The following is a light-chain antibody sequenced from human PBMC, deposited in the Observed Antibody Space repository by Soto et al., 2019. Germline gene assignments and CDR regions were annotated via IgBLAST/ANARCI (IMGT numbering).Light chain of an antibody. J-gene: IGKJ2*01. CDR3: MQGTHWPMYT. Sequence: DVVMTQSPLSLPVTLGQPASISCRSSQSLVYSDGNTYLSWFQQRPGQSPRRLIYKVSNRDSGVPDRFSGSGSGTDFTLKISRVEAEDVGFYYCMQGTHWPMYTFGQGTKLEIQ. CDR1: QSLVYSDGNTY. CDR2: KVS. V-gene: IGKV2-30*01.